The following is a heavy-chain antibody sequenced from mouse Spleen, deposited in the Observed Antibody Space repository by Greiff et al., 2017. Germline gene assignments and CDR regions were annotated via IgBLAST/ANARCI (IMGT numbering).Heavy chain of an antibody. Sequence: EVKLQESGPGLVKPSQSLSLTCSVPGYSITSGYYWNWIRQFPGNKLEWMGYISYDGSNNYNPSLKNRISITRDTSKNQFFLKLNSVTTEDTATYYCARDRGSSYAMDYWGQGTSVTVSS. J-gene: IGHJ4*01. CDR2: ISYDGSN. CDR3: ARDRGSSYAMDY. D-gene: IGHD1-1*01. V-gene: IGHV3-6*01. CDR1: GYSITSGYY.